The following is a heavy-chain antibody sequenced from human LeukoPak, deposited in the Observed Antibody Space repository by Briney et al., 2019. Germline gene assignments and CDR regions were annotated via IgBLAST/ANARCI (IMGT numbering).Heavy chain of an antibody. J-gene: IGHJ4*02. CDR2: ISSSSSYI. Sequence: GGSLRLSRAASRFTFSSHSMNWVRQAPGKGLEWVSSISSSSSYIYYADSVKGRFTISRDNDKNSLYLQMNSLRAEDTAVYYCAREIAVAGPFDYWGQGTLVTVSS. V-gene: IGHV3-21*01. CDR1: RFTFSSHS. CDR3: AREIAVAGPFDY. D-gene: IGHD6-19*01.